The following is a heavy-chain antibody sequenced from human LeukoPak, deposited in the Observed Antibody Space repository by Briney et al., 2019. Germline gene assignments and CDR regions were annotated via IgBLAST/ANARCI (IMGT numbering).Heavy chain of an antibody. CDR1: GFTFSSYS. D-gene: IGHD4-17*01. CDR3: ARLGGDYAYYYYYYGMDV. CDR2: ISSSSSYI. Sequence: PGGSLRLSCAASGFTFSSYSMNWVRQAPGKGLEWVSSISSSSSYIYYADSVKGRFTISRDNAKNSLYLQMNSLRAEDTAVYYCARLGGDYAYYYYYYGMDVWGQGTTVTVSS. V-gene: IGHV3-21*01. J-gene: IGHJ6*02.